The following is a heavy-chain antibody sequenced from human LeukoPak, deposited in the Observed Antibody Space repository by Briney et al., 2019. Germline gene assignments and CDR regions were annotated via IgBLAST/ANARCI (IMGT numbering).Heavy chain of an antibody. V-gene: IGHV1-69*13. D-gene: IGHD3-22*01. CDR3: ALCYYDSSGYSNFDY. CDR2: IIPIFGTA. J-gene: IGHJ4*02. CDR1: GGTFISYA. Sequence: GASVKVSCKASGGTFISYAISWVRQAPGQGLEWMGGIIPIFGTANYAQKFQGRVTITADESTSTAYMELSSLRSEDTAVYYCALCYYDSSGYSNFDYWGQGTLVTVSS.